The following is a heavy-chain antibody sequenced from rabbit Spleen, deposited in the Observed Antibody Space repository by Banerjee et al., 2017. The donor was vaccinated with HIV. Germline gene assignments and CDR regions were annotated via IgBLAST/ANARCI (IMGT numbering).Heavy chain of an antibody. V-gene: IGHV1S40*01. J-gene: IGHJ6*01. Sequence: QSLEESGGGLVQPEGSLALTCKASGFSFSSSDYICWVRQAPGKGLEWISCIAGSSSGFTYSATWAKGRFTISKTSSTTVTPQMTSLTAADTATYFCARDTGSSFSSYGMDLWGQGTLVTVS. CDR2: IAGSSSGFT. D-gene: IGHD8-1*01. CDR3: ARDTGSSFSSYGMDL. CDR1: GFSFSSSDY.